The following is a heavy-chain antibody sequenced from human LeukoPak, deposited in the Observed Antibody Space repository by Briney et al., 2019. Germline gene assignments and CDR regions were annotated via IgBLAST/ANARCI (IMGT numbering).Heavy chain of an antibody. D-gene: IGHD3-9*01. J-gene: IGHJ4*02. CDR1: GFTFSNAW. CDR3: ATGGYFLDY. Sequence: GGSLRLSCAASGFTFSNAWMNWVRQAPGKGLEWVGRVKSQVDGGTIDYAAPVKGTFTISRDDSKNTVHLKMNSLKIEDTAVYYCATGGYFLDYWGQGTLVTVSS. CDR2: VKSQVDGGTI. V-gene: IGHV3-15*01.